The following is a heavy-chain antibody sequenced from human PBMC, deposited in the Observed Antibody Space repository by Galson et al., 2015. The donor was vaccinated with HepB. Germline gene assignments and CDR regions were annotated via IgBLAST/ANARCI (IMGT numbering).Heavy chain of an antibody. CDR1: GFTFSSYA. V-gene: IGHV3-30-3*01. D-gene: IGHD5-12*01. CDR3: AREGILGGYDEGSAMRGFDY. Sequence: SLRLSCAASGFTFSSYAMHWVRQAPGKGLEWVAVISYDGSNKYYADSVKGRFTISRDNSKNTLYLQMNSLRAEDTAVYYCAREGILGGYDEGSAMRGFDYWGQGTLVTVSS. CDR2: ISYDGSNK. J-gene: IGHJ4*02.